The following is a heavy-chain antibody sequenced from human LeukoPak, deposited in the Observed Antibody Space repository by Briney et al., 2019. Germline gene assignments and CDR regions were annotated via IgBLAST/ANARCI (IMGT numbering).Heavy chain of an antibody. CDR2: ISSSGSTI. Sequence: GGSLRLSCEVSGFTFFRHSMSWVRQAPGKGLEWVSYISSSGSTIYYADSVKGRFTISRDNAKNSLYLQMNSLRAEDTAVYYCAELGITMIGGVWGEGTTVTISS. J-gene: IGHJ6*04. CDR1: GFTFFRHS. V-gene: IGHV3-48*03. D-gene: IGHD3-10*02. CDR3: AELGITMIGGV.